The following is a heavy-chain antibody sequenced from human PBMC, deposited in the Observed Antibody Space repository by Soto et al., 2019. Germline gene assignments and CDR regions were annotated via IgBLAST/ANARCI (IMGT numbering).Heavy chain of an antibody. V-gene: IGHV1-69*13. J-gene: IGHJ4*02. Sequence: SVKVSCKASGGTFSSYAISWVRQAPGQGLEWMGGIIPIFGTANYAQKFQGRVTITADESTGTAYMELSSLRSEDTAVYYCARDCGYSYGYNDYWGQGTLVTVSS. D-gene: IGHD5-18*01. CDR3: ARDCGYSYGYNDY. CDR2: IIPIFGTA. CDR1: GGTFSSYA.